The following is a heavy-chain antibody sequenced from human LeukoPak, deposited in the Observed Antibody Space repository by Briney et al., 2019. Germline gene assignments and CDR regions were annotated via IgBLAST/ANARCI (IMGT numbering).Heavy chain of an antibody. CDR2: IYSGGST. CDR3: ARVTGYCSSTSCYPPNYGMDV. CDR1: GFTASSNY. D-gene: IGHD2-2*01. J-gene: IGHJ6*02. V-gene: IGHV3-53*04. Sequence: GGSLRLSCAASGFTASSNYMSWVRQAPGKGLEWVSVIYSGGSTYYADSVKGRFTISRHNSKNTLYLQMNSPRAEDTAVYYCARVTGYCSSTSCYPPNYGMDVWGQGTTATVSS.